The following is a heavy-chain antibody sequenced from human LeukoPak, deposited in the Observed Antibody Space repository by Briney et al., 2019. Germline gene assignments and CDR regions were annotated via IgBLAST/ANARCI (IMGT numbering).Heavy chain of an antibody. CDR2: INHSGST. CDR3: ARDAYYYDSSGYVRNDY. CDR1: GGSISSYY. Sequence: KSSETLSLTCTVSGGSISSYYWSWIRQPPGKGLEWIGEINHSGSTNYNPSLKSRVTISVDTSKNQFSLKLSSVTAADTAVYYCARDAYYYDSSGYVRNDYWGQGTLVTVSS. D-gene: IGHD3-22*01. V-gene: IGHV4-34*01. J-gene: IGHJ4*02.